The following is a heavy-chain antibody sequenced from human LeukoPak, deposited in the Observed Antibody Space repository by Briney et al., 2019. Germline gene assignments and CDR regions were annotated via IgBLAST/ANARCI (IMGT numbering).Heavy chain of an antibody. CDR1: GFTFSSYW. J-gene: IGHJ4*02. CDR3: AKDRPRIAAAGIFDY. V-gene: IGHV3-30*02. CDR2: IRYDGSNK. D-gene: IGHD6-13*01. Sequence: PGGSLRLSCAASGFTFSSYWMSWVRQAPGKGLEWVAFIRYDGSNKYYADSVKGRFTISRDNSKNTLYLQMNSLRAEDTAVYYCAKDRPRIAAAGIFDYWGQGTLVTVSS.